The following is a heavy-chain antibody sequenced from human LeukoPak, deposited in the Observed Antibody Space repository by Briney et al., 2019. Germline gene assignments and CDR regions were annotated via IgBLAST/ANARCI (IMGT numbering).Heavy chain of an antibody. Sequence: ASVKVSCKASGYTFRNYGISWVRQAPGQGLEWMGWINPNTGGTKNAQKFQGRVTMTRDTSINTAYMELSRLRSDDTAVYYCAKGGSGLYGFDYWGQGTLVTVSS. J-gene: IGHJ4*02. CDR1: GYTFRNYG. CDR2: INPNTGGT. V-gene: IGHV1-2*02. D-gene: IGHD6-19*01. CDR3: AKGGSGLYGFDY.